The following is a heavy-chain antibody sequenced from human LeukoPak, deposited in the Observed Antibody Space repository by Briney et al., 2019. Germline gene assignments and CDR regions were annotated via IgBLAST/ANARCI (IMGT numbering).Heavy chain of an antibody. V-gene: IGHV4-30-4*01. CDR3: ARAPSSSSWYVREPEYYFDY. J-gene: IGHJ4*02. CDR1: GGSISSGDYY. CDR2: IYYSGST. D-gene: IGHD6-13*01. Sequence: PSETLSLTCTVSGGSISSGDYYWSWIRQPPGKGLEWIGYIYYSGSTYYNPSLKSRVTISVDTSKNQFSLKLSSVTAADTAVYYCARAPSSSSWYVREPEYYFDYWGQGTLVTVSS.